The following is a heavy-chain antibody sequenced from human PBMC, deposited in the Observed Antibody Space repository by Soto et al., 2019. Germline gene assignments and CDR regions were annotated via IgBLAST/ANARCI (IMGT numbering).Heavy chain of an antibody. CDR1: GYSFSNYW. J-gene: IGHJ4*02. CDR2: IFPADSDT. Sequence: GESLKISCKVSGYSFSNYWIAWVRQMPGKGLEWMGIIFPADSDTKYSPSFQGQVTISADKSISTAYLQWSSLKASDTAMYYCASSVVVPSTMNYFDYWGRGSLVTVSS. CDR3: ASSVVVPSTMNYFDY. D-gene: IGHD2-15*01. V-gene: IGHV5-51*01.